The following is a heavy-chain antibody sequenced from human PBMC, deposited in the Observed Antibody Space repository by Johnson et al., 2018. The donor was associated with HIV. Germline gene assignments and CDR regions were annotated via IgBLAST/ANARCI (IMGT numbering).Heavy chain of an antibody. Sequence: VQLVESGGGLVQPGGSLKLSCAASGFTLSHYGMHWVRQAPGTGLEWVGRIKSKTDGGTTDYAAPVKGRFTISRDDSKNTLYLQMNSLKTEDTAVYYCTTAAAAPYAFDIWGQGTMVTVSS. J-gene: IGHJ3*02. CDR1: GFTLSHYG. CDR2: IKSKTDGGTT. D-gene: IGHD6-13*01. CDR3: TTAAAAPYAFDI. V-gene: IGHV3-15*01.